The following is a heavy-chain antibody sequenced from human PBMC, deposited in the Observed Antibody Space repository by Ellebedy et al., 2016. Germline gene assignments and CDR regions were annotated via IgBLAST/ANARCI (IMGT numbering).Heavy chain of an antibody. CDR1: GGSISSYY. CDR2: IYYSGSI. CDR3: ARRVSKNNWFDP. J-gene: IGHJ5*02. D-gene: IGHD6-13*01. Sequence: SETLSLTCTVSGGSISSYYWSWIRQPPGKGLEWIGYIYYSGSINYNPSLKSRVTISVDTSKNQFSLKLSSVTAADTAVYYCARRVSKNNWFDPWGQGTLVTVSS. V-gene: IGHV4-59*01.